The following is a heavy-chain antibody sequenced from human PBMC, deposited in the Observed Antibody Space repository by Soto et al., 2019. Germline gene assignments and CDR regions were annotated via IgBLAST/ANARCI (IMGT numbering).Heavy chain of an antibody. CDR3: AMCLMIRLPPRSSDY. D-gene: IGHD6-25*01. CDR2: IYYSGST. J-gene: IGHJ4*02. CDR1: GGSISSYY. V-gene: IGHV4-59*08. Sequence: PSETLSLTCTVSGGSISSYYWSWIRQPPGKGLEWIGYIYYSGSTNYNPSLKSRVTISVDTSKNQFSLKLSSVTAADTAVYYCAMCLMIRLPPRSSDYWGPAPFLTLSS.